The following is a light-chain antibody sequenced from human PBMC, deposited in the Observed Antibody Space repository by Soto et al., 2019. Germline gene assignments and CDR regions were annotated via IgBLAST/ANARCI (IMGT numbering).Light chain of an antibody. CDR2: GNS. J-gene: IGLJ2*01. CDR3: QSYDSSLSGVI. V-gene: IGLV1-40*01. CDR1: SSNIGARYD. Sequence: QSVLTQPPSVSGAPGQRVTISCTGSSSNIGARYDVHWYQQLPGTAPKLLIYGNSIRPLGVPDRFSGSKSGTSASLAITGLQADEEADYYCQSYDSSLSGVIFGGGTKLTVL.